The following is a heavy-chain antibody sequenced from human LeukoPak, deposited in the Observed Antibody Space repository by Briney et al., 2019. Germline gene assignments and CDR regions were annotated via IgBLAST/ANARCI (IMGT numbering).Heavy chain of an antibody. J-gene: IGHJ4*02. V-gene: IGHV4-59*01. D-gene: IGHD6-13*01. CDR3: ARGGSSWFDY. CDR1: GGSISSYY. CDR2: IYYSGST. Sequence: SETLPLTCTVSGGSISSYYWSWIRQPPGKGLEWIGYIYYSGSTNYNPSLKSRVTISVDTSKNQFSLKLSSVTAADTAVYYCARGGSSWFDYWGQGTLVTVSS.